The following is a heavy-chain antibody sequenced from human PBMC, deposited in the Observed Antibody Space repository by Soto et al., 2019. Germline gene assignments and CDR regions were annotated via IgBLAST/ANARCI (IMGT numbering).Heavy chain of an antibody. CDR1: GGTFSTYA. V-gene: IGHV1-69*12. J-gene: IGHJ4*02. Sequence: QVQLVQSGAEVKKPESSVKVSCKAPGGTFSTYAISWVRQAPGQGLEWMGGIIPMFGTANYAQRFQDRVTITADESTNTVYMELSSLRSEETAVYFCASVRQLWLRRINNGYSGWGQGTLVTVSS. D-gene: IGHD5-12*01. CDR3: ASVRQLWLRRINNGYSG. CDR2: IIPMFGTA.